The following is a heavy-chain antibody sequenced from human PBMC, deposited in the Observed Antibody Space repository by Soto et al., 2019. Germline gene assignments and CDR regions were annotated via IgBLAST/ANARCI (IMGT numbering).Heavy chain of an antibody. Sequence: PGGALRLSCSASGFTFTRYSMNWVRQAPGKGLEWVSSISSTTNYIYYGDSMKGRFTISRDNAKNSLYLEMNSLRAEDTAVYYCARESEDLTSNFDYWGQGTLVTVSS. CDR1: GFTFTRYS. CDR2: ISSTTNYI. V-gene: IGHV3-21*06. J-gene: IGHJ4*02. CDR3: ARESEDLTSNFDY.